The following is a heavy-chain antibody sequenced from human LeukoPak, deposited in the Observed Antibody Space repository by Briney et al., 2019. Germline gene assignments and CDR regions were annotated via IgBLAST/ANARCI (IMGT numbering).Heavy chain of an antibody. D-gene: IGHD2-15*01. CDR3: ARNYCSGGSCLNCFDD. J-gene: IGHJ4*02. CDR2: ISTYNGDT. V-gene: IGHV1-18*01. CDR1: GYTFTSYG. Sequence: ASVKVSCKASGYTFTSYGITWVRQAPGQGLEWMGWISTYNGDTNYAQKLQGRVTMTTNTSTSTAYMELSSLRSDATAVYYCARNYCSGGSCLNCFDDWGQGTLVTVSS.